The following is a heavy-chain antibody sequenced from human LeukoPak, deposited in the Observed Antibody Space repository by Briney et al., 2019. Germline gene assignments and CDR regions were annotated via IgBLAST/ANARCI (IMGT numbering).Heavy chain of an antibody. CDR1: GGSISSSSYY. D-gene: IGHD3-9*01. V-gene: IGHV4-39*01. CDR3: ASTYYDILTGPNPLFY. J-gene: IGHJ4*02. Sequence: SETLSLTCTVSGGSISSSSYYWGWIRQPPGKGLEWIGSIYYSGSTYYNPSLKSRVTISVDTSKNQFSLKLSSVTAADTAVYYCASTYYDILTGPNPLFYWGQGTLVTVSS. CDR2: IYYSGST.